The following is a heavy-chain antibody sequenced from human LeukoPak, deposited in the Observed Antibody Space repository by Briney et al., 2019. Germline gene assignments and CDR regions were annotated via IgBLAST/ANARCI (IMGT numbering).Heavy chain of an antibody. CDR2: IDWDDDK. V-gene: IGHV2-70*11. Sequence: SSPTLVNPTQTLTLTCTFSGFSLSISGMCVSWIRQPPGKALEWLARIDWDDDKYYSTSLKTRLTISKDTSKNQVVLTMTNMDPVDTATYYCARIRGTAAVRYYFDYWGQGTLVTVSS. CDR1: GFSLSISGMC. CDR3: ARIRGTAAVRYYFDY. D-gene: IGHD6-25*01. J-gene: IGHJ4*02.